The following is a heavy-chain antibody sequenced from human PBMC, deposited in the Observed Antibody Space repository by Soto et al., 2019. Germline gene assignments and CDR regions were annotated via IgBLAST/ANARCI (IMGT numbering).Heavy chain of an antibody. D-gene: IGHD1-26*01. CDR1: GYSFTSYW. CDR3: ARGSGSYSAGFDY. V-gene: IGHV5-51*01. CDR2: FYPGDSDT. Sequence: GESLKISCKGSGYSFTSYWVAWVRQMPGEGLEWMGVFYPGDSDTRYSPSFQGQVTISGDKSISTAYLQWSGLQASDTAIYYCARGSGSYSAGFDYWGQGTVVTVSS. J-gene: IGHJ4*02.